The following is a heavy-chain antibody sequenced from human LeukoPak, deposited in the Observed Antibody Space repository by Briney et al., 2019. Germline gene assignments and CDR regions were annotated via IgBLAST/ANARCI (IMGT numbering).Heavy chain of an antibody. Sequence: GGSLRLSCAASGFMLSSAWMHWVRQAPGKGLVWVSRINSDATSTSYADSVRGRFTISRDDAKNTMYLQMNSLSAEDTAMYYCVRGSPGYSSSWHAYWGQGTLVTVSS. D-gene: IGHD6-13*01. CDR3: VRGSPGYSSSWHAY. V-gene: IGHV3-74*01. CDR1: GFMLSSAW. CDR2: INSDATST. J-gene: IGHJ4*02.